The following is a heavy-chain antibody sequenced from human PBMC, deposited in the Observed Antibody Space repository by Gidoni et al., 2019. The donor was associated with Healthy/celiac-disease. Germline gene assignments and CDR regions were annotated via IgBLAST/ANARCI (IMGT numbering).Heavy chain of an antibody. V-gene: IGHV4-34*01. J-gene: IGHJ6*02. CDR2: INHSGST. Sequence: QVQLQQWGAGLLKPSETLSLTCAVYGGSFSGYSWSWIRQPPGKGLEWIGEINHSGSTNYNPSLKSRVTISVDTSKNQFSLKLSSVTAADTAVYYCARGYCSSTSCLNYYYGMDVWGQGTTVTVSS. CDR3: ARGYCSSTSCLNYYYGMDV. D-gene: IGHD2-2*01. CDR1: GGSFSGYS.